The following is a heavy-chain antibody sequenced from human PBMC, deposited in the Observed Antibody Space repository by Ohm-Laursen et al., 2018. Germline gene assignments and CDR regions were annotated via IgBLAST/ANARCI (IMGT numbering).Heavy chain of an antibody. CDR2: INPNSGA. D-gene: IGHD6-13*01. V-gene: IGHV1-2*02. J-gene: IGHJ4*02. CDR3: ARGRGPMTTAGSPTHVLDF. CDR1: GYSFTGYY. Sequence: GASVKVSCKASGYSFTGYYIHWVRQAPGQGLEWMGWINPNSGANYAQKFQGRVTMTRDTSISTAYMELSSLRSEDTAVYYCARGRGPMTTAGSPTHVLDFWGQGSLLTVSS.